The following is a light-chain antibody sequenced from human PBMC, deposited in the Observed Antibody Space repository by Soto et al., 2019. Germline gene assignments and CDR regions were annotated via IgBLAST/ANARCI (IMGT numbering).Light chain of an antibody. Sequence: QSVLTQAPSASGTPGQSVTISCSGSSSNIGSNFVNWYQQLPGTAPKLLIYSSNQRPSGVPDRFSGSKSGTSASLAISGLQSEDEADYYCATWDDSLNGDYVFGTGTKLTVL. V-gene: IGLV1-44*01. CDR2: SSN. J-gene: IGLJ1*01. CDR3: ATWDDSLNGDYV. CDR1: SSNIGSNF.